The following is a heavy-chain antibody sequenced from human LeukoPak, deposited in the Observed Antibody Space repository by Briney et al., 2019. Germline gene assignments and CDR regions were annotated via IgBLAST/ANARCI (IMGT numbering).Heavy chain of an antibody. CDR2: INPNSGGT. D-gene: IGHD3-9*01. J-gene: IGHJ4*02. Sequence: ASVKVSCKASGYTFNHYGISWVRQAPGQGLEWMGWINPNSGGTNYAQKFQGRVTMTRDTSISTAYMELSRLRSDDTAVYYCARVNRAYYDILTGYSALDYWGQGTLVTVSS. CDR1: GYTFNHYG. CDR3: ARVNRAYYDILTGYSALDY. V-gene: IGHV1-2*02.